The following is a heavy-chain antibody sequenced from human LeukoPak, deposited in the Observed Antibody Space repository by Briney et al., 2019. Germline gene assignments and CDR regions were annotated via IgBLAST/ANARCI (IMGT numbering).Heavy chain of an antibody. CDR3: AKDIAPGIAAAGTGFDY. D-gene: IGHD6-13*01. Sequence: AGGSLRLSCAASGFTFDDYAMPWVRQAPGKGLEWVSGISWNSGSIGYADSVKGRFTISRDNAKNSLYLQMNSLRAEDTALYYCAKDIAPGIAAAGTGFDYWGQGTLVTVSS. J-gene: IGHJ4*02. CDR1: GFTFDDYA. V-gene: IGHV3-9*01. CDR2: ISWNSGSI.